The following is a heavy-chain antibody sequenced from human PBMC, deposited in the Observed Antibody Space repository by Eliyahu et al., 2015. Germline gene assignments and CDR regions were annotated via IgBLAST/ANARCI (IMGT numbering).Heavy chain of an antibody. CDR3: AKDVGDIAWGGHFES. D-gene: IGHD5-12*01. V-gene: IGHV3-43*01. CDR1: GXTFDXYT. J-gene: IGHJ4*02. Sequence: EVQLVESGGVLVQPGESLRLSCAASGXTFDXYTMHWVRXRPGRGLEWVSFINWDGSSTYYADSLKGRLTISRDNSKNSLYLQLNSLRSEDTAFYYCAKDVGDIAWGGHFESWGQGTLVTVSS. CDR2: INWDGSST.